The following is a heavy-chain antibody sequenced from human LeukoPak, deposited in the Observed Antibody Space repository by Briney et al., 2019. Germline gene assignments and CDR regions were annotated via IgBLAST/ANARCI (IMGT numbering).Heavy chain of an antibody. D-gene: IGHD3-16*02. CDR1: GFTSGAYW. Sequence: GGSLRLPCAASGFTSGAYWMSWFRQAPGKGPEWVASIKDDGSAQFYVDSLEGRFTISRDNAKNTLYLQTDTMRVEDTAVYYCARHIVGEQNFDYWSQGTLVTVSS. J-gene: IGHJ4*02. CDR2: IKDDGSAQ. CDR3: ARHIVGEQNFDY. V-gene: IGHV3-7*01.